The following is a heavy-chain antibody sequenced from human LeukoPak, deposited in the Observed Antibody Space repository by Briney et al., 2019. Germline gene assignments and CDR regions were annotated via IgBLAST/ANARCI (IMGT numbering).Heavy chain of an antibody. V-gene: IGHV1-2*02. Sequence: ASVKVSCKVSGYTFTDFYMHWVRQAPGQGLEWMGWINPKSGGTNYAQKFQGRVTMTRDTSISTAYMELSRLRSDDTAVYYCARDEYYYYYGMDVWGQGTTVTVSS. CDR3: ARDEYYYYYGMDV. CDR2: INPKSGGT. J-gene: IGHJ6*02. CDR1: GYTFTDFY.